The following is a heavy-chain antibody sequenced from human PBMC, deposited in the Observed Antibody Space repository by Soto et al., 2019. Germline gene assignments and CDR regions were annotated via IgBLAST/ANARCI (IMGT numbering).Heavy chain of an antibody. CDR1: GFTFSSYA. V-gene: IGHV3-23*01. CDR2: ISGSGGST. D-gene: IGHD3-10*01. CDR3: AKESYGSGSYYKRDWFDP. J-gene: IGHJ5*02. Sequence: GGSLRLSCAASGFTFSSYAMSWVRQAPGKGLEWVSAISGSGGSTYYADSVKGRFTISRDNSKNTLYLQMNSLRAEDTAVYYCAKESYGSGSYYKRDWFDPWGQGTLVTVSS.